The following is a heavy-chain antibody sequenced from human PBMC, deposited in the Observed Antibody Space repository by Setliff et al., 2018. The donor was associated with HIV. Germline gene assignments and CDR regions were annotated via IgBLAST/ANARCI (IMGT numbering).Heavy chain of an antibody. CDR1: GFTFSDHY. Sequence: GVLRLSCAASGFTFSDHYMDWVRQAPGKGLEWVGRTTNKADSYNTNYAASVKGRFTIARDDSKKSLYLQMNSLEIEDTAVYYCAKGGYYDSTGYYYYYFYYLDEWGKGTTVTVSS. CDR2: TTNKADSYNT. CDR3: AKGGYYDSTGYYYYYFYYLDE. V-gene: IGHV3-72*01. D-gene: IGHD3-22*01. J-gene: IGHJ6*03.